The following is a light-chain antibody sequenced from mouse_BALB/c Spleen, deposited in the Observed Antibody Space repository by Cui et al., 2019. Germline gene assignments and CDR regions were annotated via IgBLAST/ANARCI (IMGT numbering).Light chain of an antibody. CDR2: LTS. V-gene: IGKV4-68*01. CDR1: SSVSY. CDR3: QQWSSNPLT. J-gene: IGKJ5*01. Sequence: QIALTQSPALISASPGDKVTMTCSASSSVSYMYWYQQKPRSSPKPWIYLTSNLASGVPARFSGSGSGTSYSLTISSMEAEDAATYYCQQWSSNPLTFGAGTKLELK.